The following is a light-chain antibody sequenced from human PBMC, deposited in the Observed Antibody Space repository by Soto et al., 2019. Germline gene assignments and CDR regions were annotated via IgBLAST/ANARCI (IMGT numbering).Light chain of an antibody. CDR3: SSYTITSTWV. J-gene: IGLJ3*02. CDR1: SNDVGIYNY. Sequence: QSALTQPASVSGSPGQSITISCTGSSNDVGIYNYVSWYQQHPGKAPRLIIYEVTNRPSGVSDRFSGSKSDNTVSLTISGLQAEDEADYYCSSYTITSTWVFGGGTKLTVL. V-gene: IGLV2-14*01. CDR2: EVT.